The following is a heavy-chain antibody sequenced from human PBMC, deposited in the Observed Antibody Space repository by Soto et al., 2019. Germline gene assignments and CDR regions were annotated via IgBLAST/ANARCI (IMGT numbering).Heavy chain of an antibody. CDR2: IYWDDDK. V-gene: IGHV2-5*02. J-gene: IGHJ4*02. Sequence: QITLKESGPTLVKPTQTLTLTCTFSGFSLSTSGVGVGWIRQPPGKALEWLALIYWDDDKRYSPSLSSRLTITKDTSKNQVVLTMTNMDPVDTATYYCAHSRPPRLLDYWGQGTLVTVSS. CDR3: AHSRPPRLLDY. D-gene: IGHD6-6*01. CDR1: GFSLSTSGVG.